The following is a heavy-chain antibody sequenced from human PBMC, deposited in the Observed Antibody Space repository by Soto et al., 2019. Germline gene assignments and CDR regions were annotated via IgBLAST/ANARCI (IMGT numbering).Heavy chain of an antibody. V-gene: IGHV4-34*01. CDR3: ARGKKHIVVVTAIRWFDP. Sequence: QVQLQQWGAGLLKPSETLSLTCAVYGGSFSGYYWSWIRQPPGKGLEWIGEINHSGSTNYNPSLKSRVTISVDTSKTQFSLKLSSVTAADTAVYYCARGKKHIVVVTAIRWFDPWGQGTLVTVSS. D-gene: IGHD2-21*02. CDR2: INHSGST. CDR1: GGSFSGYY. J-gene: IGHJ5*02.